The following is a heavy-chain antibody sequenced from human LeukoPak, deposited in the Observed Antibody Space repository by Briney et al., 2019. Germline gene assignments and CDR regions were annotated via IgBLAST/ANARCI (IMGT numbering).Heavy chain of an antibody. CDR3: ARPISGAGGY. V-gene: IGHV3-21*01. J-gene: IGHJ4*02. Sequence: GGPLRLSCAASGFTFGSYSMNWVRQAPGKGLKWVSSISSSSSYIYYADSVKGRCTISRDNAKNSLYLQMNSLRAEDTAVYYCARPISGAGGYWGQGTLVTVSS. D-gene: IGHD7-27*01. CDR2: ISSSSSYI. CDR1: GFTFGSYS.